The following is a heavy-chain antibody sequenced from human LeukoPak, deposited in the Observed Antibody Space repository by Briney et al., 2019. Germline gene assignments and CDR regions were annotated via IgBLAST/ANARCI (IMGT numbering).Heavy chain of an antibody. CDR1: GGSLSGYY. CDR3: ASYIVGGSLGD. V-gene: IGHV4-59*01. CDR2: MYYSGTT. J-gene: IGHJ4*02. Sequence: PSETLSPTCTVSGGSLSGYYWSWIRHSPGKGLEWIGNMYYSGTTNYNPSLKSRVTMSIDTSKNQFSLKLSSVTAADTAVYYCASYIVGGSLGDWGQGTLVTVSS. D-gene: IGHD1-26*01.